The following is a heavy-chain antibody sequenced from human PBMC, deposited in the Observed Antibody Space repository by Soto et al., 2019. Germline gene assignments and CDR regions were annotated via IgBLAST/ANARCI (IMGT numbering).Heavy chain of an antibody. CDR1: GGSVSSGSYY. CDR2: IYYSGST. J-gene: IGHJ4*02. Sequence: SETLSLTCTVSGGSVSSGSYYWSWIRQPPGKGLEWIGYIYYSGSTNYNPSLKSRVTISVDTSKNQFSLKLSSVTAADTAVYYCARVTALRYSSGWAFDYWGQGTLVTVSS. V-gene: IGHV4-61*01. D-gene: IGHD6-19*01. CDR3: ARVTALRYSSGWAFDY.